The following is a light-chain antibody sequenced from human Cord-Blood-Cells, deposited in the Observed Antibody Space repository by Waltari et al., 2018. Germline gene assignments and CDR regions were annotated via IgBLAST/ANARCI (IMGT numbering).Light chain of an antibody. Sequence: DIQMTQSPSSLSASVRDRVTITCRASQSISSYLNWYQQKPGKAPKLLIYAASSLQSGVPSRFSGSGSGTDFTLTISSLQPEDFATYYWQQSYSTPVIFTFGPGTKVDIK. V-gene: IGKV1-39*01. CDR3: QQSYSTPVIFT. J-gene: IGKJ3*01. CDR1: QSISSY. CDR2: AAS.